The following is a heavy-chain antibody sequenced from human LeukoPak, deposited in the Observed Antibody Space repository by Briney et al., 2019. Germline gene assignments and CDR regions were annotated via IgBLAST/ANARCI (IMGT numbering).Heavy chain of an antibody. CDR2: IWFDGTSK. V-gene: IGHV3-33*01. Sequence: PSGGTLRLSCAASGFTFSDFAMHWVRQAPGKGLEWVAVIWFDGTSKYYADSVKGRLTISRDNSRNTLYLQMNSLRADDTAVYYCARDRLGENWFDPWGLGTLVTVSS. J-gene: IGHJ5*02. CDR3: ARDRLGENWFDP. CDR1: GFTFSDFA. D-gene: IGHD6-25*01.